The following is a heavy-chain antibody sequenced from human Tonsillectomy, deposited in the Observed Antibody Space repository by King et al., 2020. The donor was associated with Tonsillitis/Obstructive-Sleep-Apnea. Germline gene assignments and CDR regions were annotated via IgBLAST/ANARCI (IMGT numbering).Heavy chain of an antibody. CDR3: ARQLYGSGSYYNGDAFDI. D-gene: IGHD3-10*01. CDR1: GYSFVSYW. V-gene: IGHV5-51*01. J-gene: IGHJ3*02. CDR2: IFPGDSVT. Sequence: QLVQSGAEVKKPGESLKISCEASGYSFVSYWIGWVRQMPGKGLEWMGIIFPGDSVTSYSPSFQGRVTISADKSITTAYLQWSSLKASDTAMYYCARQLYGSGSYYNGDAFDIWGQGTMVTVSS.